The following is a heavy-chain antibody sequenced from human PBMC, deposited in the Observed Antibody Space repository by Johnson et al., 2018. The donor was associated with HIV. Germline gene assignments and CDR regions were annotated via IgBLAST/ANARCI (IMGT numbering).Heavy chain of an antibody. CDR3: ARDLRNSGWSNGFDV. D-gene: IGHD6-19*01. CDR2: INGAGSST. CDR1: GFTFSSYW. Sequence: VQLVESGGGVVQPGRSLRLSCAASGFTFSSYWMHWVRQGPGEGLVWVSRINGAGSSTDYADSVKGRFTLARDNAKNTLDLQMNSLRAEDTALYYCARDLRNSGWSNGFDVWGQGTILTVSS. V-gene: IGHV3-74*01. J-gene: IGHJ3*01.